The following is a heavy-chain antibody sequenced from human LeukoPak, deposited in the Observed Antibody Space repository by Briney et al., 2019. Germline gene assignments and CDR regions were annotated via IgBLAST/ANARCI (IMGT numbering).Heavy chain of an antibody. Sequence: SETLSLTCAVSGGSISSGGYSWSWIRQPPGKGLEWIGYIYHSGSTYYNPSLKSRVTISVDRSKNQFSLKLSSVTAADTAVYYCAREGYDFWSGYPDVWGQGTTVTVSS. V-gene: IGHV4-30-2*01. D-gene: IGHD3-3*01. CDR2: IYHSGST. CDR3: AREGYDFWSGYPDV. J-gene: IGHJ6*02. CDR1: GGSISSGGYS.